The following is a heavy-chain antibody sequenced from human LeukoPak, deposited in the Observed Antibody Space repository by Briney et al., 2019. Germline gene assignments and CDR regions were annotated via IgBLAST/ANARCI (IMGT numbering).Heavy chain of an antibody. CDR3: ARDLVVPRRVYYYYYMDV. Sequence: SQTLSVTCAISRDSVSSNSAAWNWIRQSPSRGLEWLGRTYYRSKWYNDYAVSVKSRITINPDTSKNQFSLQLNSVTPEDTAVYYCARDLVVPRRVYYYYYMDVWGKGTTVTVSS. CDR2: TYYRSKWYN. J-gene: IGHJ6*03. CDR1: RDSVSSNSAA. V-gene: IGHV6-1*01.